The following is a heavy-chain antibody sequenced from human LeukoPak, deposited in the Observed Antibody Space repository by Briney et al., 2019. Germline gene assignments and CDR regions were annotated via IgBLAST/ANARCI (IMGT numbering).Heavy chain of an antibody. Sequence: SETLSLTCTVSGGSISSYYWSWIRQPPGKGLEWIGYIYYSGSTNYNPSLKSRVTISVDTSKNQFSLKLSSVTAADTAVYYCARTLQYSSSWYYYYYKDVWGKGTTVTVSS. CDR3: ARTLQYSSSWYYYYYKDV. J-gene: IGHJ6*03. CDR1: GGSISSYY. D-gene: IGHD6-13*01. V-gene: IGHV4-59*01. CDR2: IYYSGST.